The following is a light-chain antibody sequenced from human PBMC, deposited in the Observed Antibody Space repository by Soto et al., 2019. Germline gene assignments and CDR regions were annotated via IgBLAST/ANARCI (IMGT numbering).Light chain of an antibody. CDR3: CSTAGKNTLV. V-gene: IGLV2-8*01. CDR1: RSDVGGNDL. CDR2: AVN. J-gene: IGLJ2*01. Sequence: QSVLTQPPSASGSPGQSVTISCTGSRSDVGGNDLVSWYQQHPGKAPQLIISAVNKRPPGVPDRFSGSKSGNTASLTISGLQAEDGAYYYCCSTAGKNTLVFGGGTKLPVL.